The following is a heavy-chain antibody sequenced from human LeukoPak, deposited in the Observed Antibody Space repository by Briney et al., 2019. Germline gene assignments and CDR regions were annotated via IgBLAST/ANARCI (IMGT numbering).Heavy chain of an antibody. CDR3: ARDRSIAAAGRYSFDP. V-gene: IGHV3-21*01. CDR1: GYTFSSYS. Sequence: GGSLRLSCAASGYTFSSYSMNWVRQAPGKGLEWVSSISSSSSYIYYADSVKGRFTISRDNAKNSLYLQMNSLRAEDTAVYYCARDRSIAAAGRYSFDPWGQGTLVTVSS. D-gene: IGHD6-13*01. CDR2: ISSSSSYI. J-gene: IGHJ5*02.